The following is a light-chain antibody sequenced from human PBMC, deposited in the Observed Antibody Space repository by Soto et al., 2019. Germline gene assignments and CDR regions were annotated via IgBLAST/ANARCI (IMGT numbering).Light chain of an antibody. CDR1: SSDVGGYNF. V-gene: IGLV2-8*01. CDR3: SSYSGTNNYV. Sequence: QSVLAQPPSASGSPGHSVTISCTGTSSDVGGYNFVSWYQQHPGKAPKLIISEVTKRPSGVPDRFSGSKSGTTSSLTVSGLQAEDEADYYCSSYSGTNNYVFGTGTKATVL. CDR2: EVT. J-gene: IGLJ1*01.